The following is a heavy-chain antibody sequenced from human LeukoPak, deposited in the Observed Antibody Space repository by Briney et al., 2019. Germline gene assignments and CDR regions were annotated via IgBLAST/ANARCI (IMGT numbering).Heavy chain of an antibody. J-gene: IGHJ5*02. CDR1: GFTFSSYA. CDR2: ISSGGSTK. CDR3: ARDRWFDP. V-gene: IGHV3-48*03. Sequence: PGRSLRLSCAAAGFTFSSYAMNWVRQAPGKGLEWVSFISSGGSTKYYAESVKGRFTTSRDNAKNTLYLQMNSLRADDTAVYYCARDRWFDPWGQGTLVTVSS.